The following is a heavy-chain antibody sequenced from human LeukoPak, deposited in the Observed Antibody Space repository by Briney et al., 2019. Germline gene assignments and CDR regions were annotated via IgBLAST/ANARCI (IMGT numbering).Heavy chain of an antibody. CDR1: GFTVSSNY. CDR3: ARVSRGP. V-gene: IGHV3-66*01. J-gene: IGHJ5*02. Sequence: PGGSLRLSCAASGFTVSSNYMSWVRQAPGKGLEWVSIIYGGGSTSYADSVKGRFTISRDNSKNTVYLQMNSLRAEDTAVYYCARVSRGPWGQGTLVTVSS. CDR2: IYGGGST. D-gene: IGHD3-10*01.